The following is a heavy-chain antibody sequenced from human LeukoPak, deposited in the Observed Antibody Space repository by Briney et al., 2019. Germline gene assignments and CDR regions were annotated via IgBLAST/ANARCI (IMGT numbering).Heavy chain of an antibody. CDR2: ISSSGSTI. V-gene: IGHV3-11*01. CDR3: ARLERDGDYYFDY. CDR1: GFTFSDYY. J-gene: IGHJ4*02. D-gene: IGHD1-1*01. Sequence: GGSLRLSCAASGFTFSDYYMSWIRQAPGKGLEWVSYISSSGSTIYYADSVKGRFTISRDNAKNSLYLQMNSLRAEDTAVYYCARLERDGDYYFDYWGQGTLVTVSS.